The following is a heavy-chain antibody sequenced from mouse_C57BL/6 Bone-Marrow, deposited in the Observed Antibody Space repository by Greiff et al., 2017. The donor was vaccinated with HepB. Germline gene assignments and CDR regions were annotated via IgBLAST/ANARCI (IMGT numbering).Heavy chain of an antibody. J-gene: IGHJ4*01. V-gene: IGHV3-8*01. CDR3: ARSLITTVVATRGYAMDY. CDR1: GYSITSDY. Sequence: EVQLVESGPGLAKPSQTLSLTCSVTGYSITSDYWNWIRKFPGNKLEYMGYISYSGSTYYNPSLKSRISITRDTSKNQYYLQLNSVTTEDTATYYCARSLITTVVATRGYAMDYWGQGTSVTVSS. CDR2: ISYSGST. D-gene: IGHD1-1*01.